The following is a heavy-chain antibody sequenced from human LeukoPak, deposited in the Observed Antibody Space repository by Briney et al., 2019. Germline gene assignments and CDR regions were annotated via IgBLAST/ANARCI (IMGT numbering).Heavy chain of an antibody. CDR3: ARSRPSRYCSGGSCTDHAFDI. CDR1: GFTFSDYY. V-gene: IGHV3-11*04. Sequence: GGSLRLSCAASGFTFSDYYMSWIRQAPGKGLEWVSYISSSGSTIYYADSVKGRFTISRDNAKNTLYLQMNSLRAEDTAVYYCARSRPSRYCSGGSCTDHAFDIWGQGTMVTVSS. CDR2: ISSSGSTI. D-gene: IGHD2-15*01. J-gene: IGHJ3*02.